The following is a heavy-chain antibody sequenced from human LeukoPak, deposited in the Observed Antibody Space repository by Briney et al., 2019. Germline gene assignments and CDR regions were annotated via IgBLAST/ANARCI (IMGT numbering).Heavy chain of an antibody. Sequence: GASVKVSCKASGGTFSSYTISWVRQAPGQGLEWMGRIIPILGIANYAQKFQGRVTITTDESTSTAYMELSSLRSEDTAVYYCAIPPHPHSSSWYRKPHTHYFDYWGQGTLVTVSS. CDR1: GGTFSSYT. J-gene: IGHJ4*02. V-gene: IGHV1-69*02. CDR3: AIPPHPHSSSWYRKPHTHYFDY. D-gene: IGHD6-13*01. CDR2: IIPILGIA.